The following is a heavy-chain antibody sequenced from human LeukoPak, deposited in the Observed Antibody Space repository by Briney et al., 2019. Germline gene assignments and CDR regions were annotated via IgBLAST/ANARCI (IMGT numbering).Heavy chain of an antibody. Sequence: PSETLSLTCTVSGNSISSGDYYWSWIRQPAGKGLEWIGRIYTSGSTTYNPSLKSRVTISGDTFENQFSLRLSSVTAADTAVYYCARASYSYDISGWVPFDYWGQGTLVTVSS. CDR2: IYTSGST. CDR3: ARASYSYDISGWVPFDY. J-gene: IGHJ4*02. CDR1: GNSISSGDYY. V-gene: IGHV4-61*02. D-gene: IGHD3-22*01.